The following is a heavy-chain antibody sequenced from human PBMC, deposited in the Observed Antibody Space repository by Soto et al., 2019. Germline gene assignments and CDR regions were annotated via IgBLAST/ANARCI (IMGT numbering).Heavy chain of an antibody. CDR1: GFTFSSYA. CDR2: ISGSGGST. V-gene: IGHV3-23*01. J-gene: IGHJ3*02. CDR3: AKDRSSGWRISQEAFDI. D-gene: IGHD6-19*01. Sequence: GGSLRLSCAASGFTFSSYAMSWVRQAPGKGLEWVSAISGSGGSTYYADSVKGRFTISRDNSKNTLYLQMNSLRAEDTAVYYCAKDRSSGWRISQEAFDIWGQGTMVTVSS.